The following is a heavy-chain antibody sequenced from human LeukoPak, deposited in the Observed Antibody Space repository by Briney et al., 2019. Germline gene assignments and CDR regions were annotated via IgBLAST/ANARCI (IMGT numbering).Heavy chain of an antibody. V-gene: IGHV1-2*02. D-gene: IGHD2-15*01. CDR3: ARDLGYCSGGSCYSFNWFDP. Sequence: ASVKVSCKASGYTLTGYYMHWVRQAPGQGLEWMGWINPNSGGTNYAQKFQGRVTMTRDTSISTAYMELSRLRSDDTAVYYCARDLGYCSGGSCYSFNWFDPWGQGTLVTVSS. J-gene: IGHJ5*02. CDR2: INPNSGGT. CDR1: GYTLTGYY.